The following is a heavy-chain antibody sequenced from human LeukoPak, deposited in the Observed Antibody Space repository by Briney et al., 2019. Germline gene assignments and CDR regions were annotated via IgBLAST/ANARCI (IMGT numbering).Heavy chain of an antibody. CDR3: ARASYSYYYYMDV. J-gene: IGHJ6*03. CDR1: GGSFSGYY. D-gene: IGHD2-21*01. CDR2: INHSGTT. Sequence: SETLSLTCAVYGGSFSGYYWSWIRQPPGKGLEWIGEINHSGTTNYNPPLKSRVTISVDTSKNQFSLKLSSVTAADTAVYYCARASYSYYYYMDVWGKGTTVTISS. V-gene: IGHV4-34*01.